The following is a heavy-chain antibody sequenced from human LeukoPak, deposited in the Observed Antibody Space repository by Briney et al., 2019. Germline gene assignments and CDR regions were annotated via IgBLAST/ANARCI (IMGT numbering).Heavy chain of an antibody. J-gene: IGHJ4*02. CDR1: GYTFTSYD. Sequence: ASVKVSCKASGYTFTSYDINWVRQATGQGLEWMGWMNPNSGNTGYAQKFQGRVTMTRNTSISTAYMELSSLRSEDTAVYYCARGSTYYYDSSGYSGHWGQGTLVTVSS. CDR3: ARGSTYYYDSSGYSGH. D-gene: IGHD3-22*01. CDR2: MNPNSGNT. V-gene: IGHV1-8*01.